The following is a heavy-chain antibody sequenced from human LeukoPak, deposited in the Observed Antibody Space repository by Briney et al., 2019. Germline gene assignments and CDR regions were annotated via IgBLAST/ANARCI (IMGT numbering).Heavy chain of an antibody. V-gene: IGHV3-33*01. Sequence: GGSLRLSCEASGFTFRNYGMHWVRQAPGKGLDWVGVIWFDGSNRYYADSVKGRFTISRDNSKNTLYLQVNSVRAEDTAVYYCARDREYSSGWSTFDPWGQGTLVTVSS. CDR1: GFTFRNYG. D-gene: IGHD6-19*01. CDR3: ARDREYSSGWSTFDP. CDR2: IWFDGSNR. J-gene: IGHJ5*02.